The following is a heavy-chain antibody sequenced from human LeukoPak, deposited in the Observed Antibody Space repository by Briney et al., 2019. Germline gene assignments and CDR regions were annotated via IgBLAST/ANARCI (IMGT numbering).Heavy chain of an antibody. Sequence: GGSLRPSCAASGFTFSSYAMSWVRQAPGKGLEWVSAISGSGGSTYYADSVKGRFTISRDNSKNTLYLQMNSLRAEDTAVYYCAKGWQQLSSYPFDYWGQGTLVTVSS. CDR3: AKGWQQLSSYPFDY. CDR1: GFTFSSYA. J-gene: IGHJ4*02. D-gene: IGHD6-13*01. V-gene: IGHV3-23*01. CDR2: ISGSGGST.